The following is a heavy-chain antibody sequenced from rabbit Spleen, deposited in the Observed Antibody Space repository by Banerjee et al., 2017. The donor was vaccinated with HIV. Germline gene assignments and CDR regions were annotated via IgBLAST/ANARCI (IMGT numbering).Heavy chain of an antibody. J-gene: IGHJ4*01. CDR2: INTYTGKA. D-gene: IGHD3-1*01. V-gene: IGHV1S40*01. Sequence: QSLEESGGDLVKPGASLTLTCTASGFSFSSSDYMCWVRQAPGKGLQWIACINTYTGKAVYATWANGRFTISRTSSTTVTLQMTSLTAADTATYFCARDLASVVGWNFSLWGPGTLVT. CDR3: ARDLASVVGWNFSL. CDR1: GFSFSSSDY.